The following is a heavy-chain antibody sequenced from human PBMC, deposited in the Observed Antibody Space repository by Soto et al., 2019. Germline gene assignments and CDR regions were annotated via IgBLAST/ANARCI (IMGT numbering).Heavy chain of an antibody. CDR3: ARDLALAGNY. D-gene: IGHD6-19*01. CDR1: GFTFISYS. V-gene: IGHV3-21*01. CDR2: ISSTSSYT. Sequence: GGSLRLCWASSGFTFISYSMNLVRPTQEKGLEWVSSISSTSSYTHYSDSVKGRFTISRDNANNSLFLQMNSLRAEDTATYYCARDLALAGNYWGQGVRVTVSA. J-gene: IGHJ4*02.